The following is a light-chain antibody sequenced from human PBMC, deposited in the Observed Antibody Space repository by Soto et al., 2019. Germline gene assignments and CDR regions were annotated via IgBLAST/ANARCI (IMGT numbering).Light chain of an antibody. V-gene: IGLV2-8*01. CDR2: DVS. Sequence: QSALTQPPSASGSPGQSVAISCTGTSSDVGAYHFVSWYQQQPGKAPKLMIYDVSKRPSGVPDRFSGSKSGNTASLTVSGLQAEEEADYYCTSYTASSIYVFGPGTKLTVL. CDR1: SSDVGAYHF. CDR3: TSYTASSIYV. J-gene: IGLJ1*01.